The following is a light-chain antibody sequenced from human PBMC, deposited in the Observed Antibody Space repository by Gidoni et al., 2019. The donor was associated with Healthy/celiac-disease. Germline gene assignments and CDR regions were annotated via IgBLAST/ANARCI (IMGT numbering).Light chain of an antibody. CDR3: QQYYSTPQLT. V-gene: IGKV4-1*01. CDR1: QNVLYSSNNKNY. J-gene: IGKJ4*01. Sequence: DIVMTQSPDSLAVSLGERATINCNTSQNVLYSSNNKNYLAWYQQKPGQPPTLLIYWASTRESGVPDRFSGSGSGTDFPLTLSSLQAEDVAVYYCQQYYSTPQLTFGGGTKVEIK. CDR2: WAS.